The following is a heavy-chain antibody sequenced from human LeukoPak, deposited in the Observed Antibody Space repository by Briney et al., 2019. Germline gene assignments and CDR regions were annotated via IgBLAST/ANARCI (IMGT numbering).Heavy chain of an antibody. J-gene: IGHJ4*02. Sequence: GGSLRLSCAASGFTFSSYSMNWVRQAPGKGLEWVSSISSSSSYIYYADSLKGRFTISRDNAKNSLYLQMNSLRAEDTAVYYCASGSGSYYFNYFDYWGQGTLVTVSS. CDR1: GFTFSSYS. V-gene: IGHV3-21*01. CDR2: ISSSSSYI. CDR3: ASGSGSYYFNYFDY. D-gene: IGHD1-26*01.